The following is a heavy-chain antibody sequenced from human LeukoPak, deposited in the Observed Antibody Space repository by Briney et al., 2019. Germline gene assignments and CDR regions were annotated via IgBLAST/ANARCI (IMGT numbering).Heavy chain of an antibody. D-gene: IGHD4-11*01. CDR3: ARETVTTYYYYGMDV. CDR2: IWYDGSNK. J-gene: IGHJ6*02. CDR1: GFTVSSNY. V-gene: IGHV3-33*08. Sequence: GGSLRLSCAASGFTVSSNYMSWVRQAPGKGLEWVAVIWYDGSNKYYADSVKGRFTISRDNSKNTLYLQMNSLRAEDTAVYYCARETVTTYYYYGMDVWGQGTTVTVSS.